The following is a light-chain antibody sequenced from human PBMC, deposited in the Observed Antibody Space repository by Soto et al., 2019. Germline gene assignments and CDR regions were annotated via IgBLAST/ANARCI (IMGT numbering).Light chain of an antibody. V-gene: IGKV1-12*01. J-gene: IGKJ2*01. Sequence: DIQMTQSPSSVSASVGDRVTITCRASQALNNWVAWYQQKPGKAPQLLVYAAASLQTGVPSRFRGSGSGTDFTLTISSLQPEDFATYFCQQTNSFPYTFGQGTKLEIK. CDR1: QALNNW. CDR2: AAA. CDR3: QQTNSFPYT.